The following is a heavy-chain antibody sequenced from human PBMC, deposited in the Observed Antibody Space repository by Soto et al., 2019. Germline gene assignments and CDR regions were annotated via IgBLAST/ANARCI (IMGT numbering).Heavy chain of an antibody. V-gene: IGHV3-23*01. Sequence: GGSLRLSCAASGFTFSSYAMSWVRQAPEKGLEWVSAISGSGGSTYYADSVKGRFTISRDNSKNTLYLQMNSLRAEDTAVYYCAKGTQSLTPEYYDFWSGYYPPDYWGQGTLVTVSS. CDR3: AKGTQSLTPEYYDFWSGYYPPDY. CDR2: ISGSGGST. CDR1: GFTFSSYA. J-gene: IGHJ4*02. D-gene: IGHD3-3*01.